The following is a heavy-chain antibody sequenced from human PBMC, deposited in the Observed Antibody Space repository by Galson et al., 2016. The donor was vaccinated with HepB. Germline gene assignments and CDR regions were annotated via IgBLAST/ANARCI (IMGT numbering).Heavy chain of an antibody. Sequence: SLRLSCAVSGLDFRRYWMQWVRQTPGKGLVWVSRINADGTATGYADSVKGRFTISRDDAKNTLYLQMNTLRVEDTAVYYCTRETRWYFDLWGRGTLLTVSS. V-gene: IGHV3-74*01. J-gene: IGHJ2*01. CDR1: GLDFRRYW. CDR3: TRETRWYFDL. CDR2: INADGTAT.